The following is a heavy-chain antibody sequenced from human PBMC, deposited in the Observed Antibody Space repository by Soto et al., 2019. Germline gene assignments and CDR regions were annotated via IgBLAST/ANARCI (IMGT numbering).Heavy chain of an antibody. CDR2: ISAYNGNT. D-gene: IGHD3-3*01. V-gene: IGHV1-18*01. CDR3: ASLSKDFLEWLLPSDY. J-gene: IGHJ4*02. CDR1: GYTFTSYG. Sequence: QVQLVQSGAEVKKPGASVKVSCKASGYTFTSYGISWVRQAPGQGLEWMGWISAYNGNTNYAQQLQGRVTMTTDTSTSAACMGLRSLRSDDTAVYGCASLSKDFLEWLLPSDYWGQGTLVTVSS.